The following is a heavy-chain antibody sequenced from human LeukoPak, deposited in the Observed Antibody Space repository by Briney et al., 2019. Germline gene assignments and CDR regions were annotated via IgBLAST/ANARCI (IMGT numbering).Heavy chain of an antibody. V-gene: IGHV3-48*03. D-gene: IGHD3-22*01. J-gene: IGHJ4*02. Sequence: GGSLRLSCAASGFTFSSYEMNWVRQAPGKGLEWVSYISSSGSTIYYADSVKGRFTISRGNAKNSLYLQMNSLRAEDTAVYYCARFPYYYDSSGYYSHWGQGTLVTVSS. CDR2: ISSSGSTI. CDR3: ARFPYYYDSSGYYSH. CDR1: GFTFSSYE.